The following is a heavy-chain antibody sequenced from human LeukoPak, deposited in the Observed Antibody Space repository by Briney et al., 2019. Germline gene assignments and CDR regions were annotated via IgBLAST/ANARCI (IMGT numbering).Heavy chain of an antibody. CDR3: ANFFLSAGAFDI. CDR1: GFTFSDYY. Sequence: GGSLRLSCAASGFTFSDYYMSWIRQAPGKGLEWVSYISSSSYTNYADSVKGRFTISRDNAKNSLYLQMNSLRAEDTAVYYCANFFLSAGAFDIWGQGTMVTVSS. V-gene: IGHV3-11*03. J-gene: IGHJ3*02. CDR2: ISSSSYT. D-gene: IGHD3-3*01.